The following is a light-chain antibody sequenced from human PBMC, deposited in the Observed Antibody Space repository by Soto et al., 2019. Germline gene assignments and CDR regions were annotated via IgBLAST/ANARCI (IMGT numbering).Light chain of an antibody. CDR2: AAS. CDR1: QNIDMY. J-gene: IGKJ4*01. V-gene: IGKV1-39*01. Sequence: DILLTQSPSSLSASVGDRVTITCRASQNIDMYLSWYQQKPGRAPKLLIYAASTLQSGVPSRFRGSGSGTHFSLTISGLQPEDFATYFCQQSYNSPPLTFGAGTKVEI. CDR3: QQSYNSPPLT.